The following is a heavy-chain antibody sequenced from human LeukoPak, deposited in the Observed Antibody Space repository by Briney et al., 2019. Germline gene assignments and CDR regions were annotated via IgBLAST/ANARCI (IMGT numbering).Heavy chain of an antibody. Sequence: SETLSLTCTVSGYSISSGYYWGWIRQPPGKGLEWIGSIYHSGSTYYNPSLKSRVTISVDTPKNQFSLKLSSVTAADTAVYYCASKKNLRSYYFDYWGQGTLVTVSS. CDR3: ASKKNLRSYYFDY. J-gene: IGHJ4*02. D-gene: IGHD1-14*01. CDR2: IYHSGST. V-gene: IGHV4-38-2*02. CDR1: GYSISSGYY.